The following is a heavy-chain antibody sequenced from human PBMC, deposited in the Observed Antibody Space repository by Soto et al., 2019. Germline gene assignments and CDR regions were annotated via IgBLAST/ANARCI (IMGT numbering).Heavy chain of an antibody. D-gene: IGHD6-19*01. CDR2: IYHSGST. J-gene: IGHJ6*02. CDR1: GYSISSGYY. CDR3: ARRLTEGWTSYYYYYGMDV. V-gene: IGHV4-38-2*01. Sequence: SGTLSLTCAVSGYSISSGYYSGWIRQPPGKGLEWIGSIYHSGSTYYNPSLKSRVTISVDTSKNQFSLKLSSVTAADTAVYYCARRLTEGWTSYYYYYGMDVWGQGTTVTVSS.